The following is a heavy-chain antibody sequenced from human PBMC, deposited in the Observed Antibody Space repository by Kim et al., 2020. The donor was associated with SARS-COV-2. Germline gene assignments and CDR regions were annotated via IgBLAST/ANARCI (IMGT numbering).Heavy chain of an antibody. CDR1: GGSISSDY. CDR2: IYYSGST. D-gene: IGHD3-9*01. J-gene: IGHJ3*02. Sequence: SETLSLTCTVSGGSISSDYWSWIRQPPGKGLEWIGYIYYSGSTNYNPSLKSRVTISVDTSKNQFSLKLSSVTAADTAVYYCARGDYDILTGYYRGADIWGQGTMVTVSS. V-gene: IGHV4-59*01. CDR3: ARGDYDILTGYYRGADI.